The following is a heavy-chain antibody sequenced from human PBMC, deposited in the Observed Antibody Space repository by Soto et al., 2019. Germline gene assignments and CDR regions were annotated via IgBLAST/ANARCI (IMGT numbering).Heavy chain of an antibody. J-gene: IGHJ4*02. CDR1: SGSVSSYY. D-gene: IGHD4-17*01. Sequence: SETLSLTCTVSSGSVSSYYWSWIRQPPGKGLEWIGYIYNSGSTNYNPSLNSRVTISVDTSKNQFSLKMRSVTAADTAVYHCAYGDSPGPFDLWGPGTLVTVSS. V-gene: IGHV4-59*02. CDR3: AYGDSPGPFDL. CDR2: IYNSGST.